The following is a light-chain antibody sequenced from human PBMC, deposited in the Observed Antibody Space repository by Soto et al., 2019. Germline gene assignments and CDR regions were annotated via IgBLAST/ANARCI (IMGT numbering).Light chain of an antibody. CDR3: QQYTDWPLT. CDR2: GVS. CDR1: QSVTSNY. J-gene: IGKJ1*01. V-gene: IGKV3-20*01. Sequence: EVVMTQSPATLSVSPGERATLSCRASQSVTSNYLAWYQQKPGQAPRLLIYGVSNWATGVPDRFSGSGSGTDFTLTISRLGPEDFAVYYCQQYTDWPLTFGQGTKVEVK.